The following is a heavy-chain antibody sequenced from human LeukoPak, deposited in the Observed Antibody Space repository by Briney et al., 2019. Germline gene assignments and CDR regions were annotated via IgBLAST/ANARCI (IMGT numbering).Heavy chain of an antibody. Sequence: GGSLRLSCAASGFTFNNYAMGWVRQAPGEGLEWVSDISDSGGSTYNADSVRGRFTISRDNSKNTLYLQMNSLRAEDTAIYYCAKARVPTGNGYFSDWGQGTLVTVSS. J-gene: IGHJ4*02. CDR3: AKARVPTGNGYFSD. CDR1: GFTFNNYA. CDR2: ISDSGGST. V-gene: IGHV3-23*01. D-gene: IGHD2-8*02.